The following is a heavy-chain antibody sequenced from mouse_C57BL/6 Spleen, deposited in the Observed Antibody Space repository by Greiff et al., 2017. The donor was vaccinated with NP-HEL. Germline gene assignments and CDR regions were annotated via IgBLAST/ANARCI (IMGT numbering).Heavy chain of an antibody. CDR1: GFSLTSYG. CDR3: ARPYDGPYWYFDV. CDR2: IWSGGST. J-gene: IGHJ1*03. D-gene: IGHD2-3*01. Sequence: QVQLKQSGPGLVQPSQSLSITCTVSGFSLTSYGVHWVRQSPGKGLEWLGVIWSGGSTDYNAAFISRLSISKDNSKSQVFFKMNSLQADDTAIYYCARPYDGPYWYFDVWGTGTTVTVSS. V-gene: IGHV2-2*01.